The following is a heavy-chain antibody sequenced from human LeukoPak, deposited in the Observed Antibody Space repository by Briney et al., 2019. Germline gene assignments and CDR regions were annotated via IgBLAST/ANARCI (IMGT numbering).Heavy chain of an antibody. CDR2: ISGSGGST. D-gene: IGHD3-22*01. V-gene: IGHV3-23*01. J-gene: IGHJ3*02. CDR1: GFTFSSYG. CDR3: ARVNYYYDSSGYYSEAFDI. Sequence: GGSLRLSCAASGFTFSSYGMSWVRQAPGKGLEWVSAISGSGGSTYYADSVKGRFTISRDNAKNSLYLQMNSLRAEDTAVYYCARVNYYYDSSGYYSEAFDIWGQGTMVTVSS.